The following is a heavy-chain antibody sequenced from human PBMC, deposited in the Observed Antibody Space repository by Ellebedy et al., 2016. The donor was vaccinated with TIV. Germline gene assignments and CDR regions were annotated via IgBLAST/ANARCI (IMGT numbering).Heavy chain of an antibody. CDR2: ISQSGTT. Sequence: SETLSLXXAVSGDSISSGTYSWSWIRQPPGKGLEWIGYISQSGTTNSNPSLKSRVTILIDRSRNQFSLKLRSVTAADTAVYFCVRDQGGFGGGFDYWGQGSLVTVSS. CDR1: GDSISSGTYS. CDR3: VRDQGGFGGGFDY. V-gene: IGHV4-30-2*01. J-gene: IGHJ4*02. D-gene: IGHD3-16*01.